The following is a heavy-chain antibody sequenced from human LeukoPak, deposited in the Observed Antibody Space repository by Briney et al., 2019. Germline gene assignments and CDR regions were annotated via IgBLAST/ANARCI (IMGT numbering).Heavy chain of an antibody. V-gene: IGHV3-11*05. J-gene: IGHJ4*02. CDR1: GFTFSDYY. Sequence: PGGSLRPSCAASGFTFSDYYMNWIRQAPGKGLEWVSYMSSSSTYTGYADSVKGRFTISRDNAKNSLYLQMNSLRAEDTAVYYCARVGPAGARSCPSDYWGQGTLVTVSS. D-gene: IGHD1-26*01. CDR2: MSSSSTYT. CDR3: ARVGPAGARSCPSDY.